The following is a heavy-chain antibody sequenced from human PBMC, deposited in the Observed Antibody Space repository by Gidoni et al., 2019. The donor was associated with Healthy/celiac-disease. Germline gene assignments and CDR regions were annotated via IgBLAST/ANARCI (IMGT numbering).Heavy chain of an antibody. J-gene: IGHJ3*02. CDR1: GFTFSSYG. Sequence: QVQLVASGGGVVQPGRSLRLSCAASGFTFSSYGMHWVRQAPGKGLEWVAVIWYDGSNKYYADSVKGRFTISRDNSKNTLYLQMNSLRAEDTAVYYCARDRKSGSYLKAFDIWGQGTMVTVSS. CDR3: ARDRKSGSYLKAFDI. V-gene: IGHV3-33*01. D-gene: IGHD1-26*01. CDR2: IWYDGSNK.